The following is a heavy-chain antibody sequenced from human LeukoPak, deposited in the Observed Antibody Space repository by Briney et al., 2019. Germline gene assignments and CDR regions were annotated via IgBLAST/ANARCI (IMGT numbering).Heavy chain of an antibody. Sequence: PGGSLRLSCAGSGFIFRNYGMHWVRQAPGQGLEWVAVISDGGTHLYYADSVKGRFTISRDNSKNTLYLQMNSLRAEDTAVYYCARILLPSVALDVWGQGTTVTVSS. CDR2: ISDGGTHL. V-gene: IGHV3-33*08. CDR1: GFIFRNYG. CDR3: ARILLPSVALDV. D-gene: IGHD2-15*01. J-gene: IGHJ6*02.